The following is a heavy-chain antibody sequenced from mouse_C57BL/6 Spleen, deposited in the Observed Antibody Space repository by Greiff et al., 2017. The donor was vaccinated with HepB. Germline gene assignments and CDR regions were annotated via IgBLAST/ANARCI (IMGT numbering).Heavy chain of an antibody. Sequence: VQLQESGPGLVAPSQRLSITCTVSGFSLTSYGVHWVRQPPGKGLEWLVVIWSDGSTTYNSALKSRLSISKDNSKSQVFLKMNSLQTDDTAMYYCARHDDGYYVSYAMDYWGQGTSVTVSS. D-gene: IGHD2-3*01. CDR1: GFSLTSYG. J-gene: IGHJ4*01. V-gene: IGHV2-6-1*01. CDR3: ARHDDGYYVSYAMDY. CDR2: IWSDGST.